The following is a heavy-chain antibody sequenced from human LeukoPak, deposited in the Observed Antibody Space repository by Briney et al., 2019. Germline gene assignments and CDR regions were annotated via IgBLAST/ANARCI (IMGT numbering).Heavy chain of an antibody. D-gene: IGHD6-19*01. CDR2: ISSNSSYI. CDR3: ARDRSGWFDY. CDR1: AFTFSSYS. V-gene: IGHV3-21*01. J-gene: IGHJ4*02. Sequence: GGSLRLSCAASAFTFSSYSMNWVRQAPGKGLEWVSSISSNSSYIYSADSVKGRFTISRDNAKNSLYLQMNNLRAEDTAVYYCARDRSGWFDYWGQGTLVTVSS.